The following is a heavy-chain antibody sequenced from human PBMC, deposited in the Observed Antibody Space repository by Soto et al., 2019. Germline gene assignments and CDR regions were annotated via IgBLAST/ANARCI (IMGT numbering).Heavy chain of an antibody. CDR2: IWYDGKNK. J-gene: IGHJ4*02. CDR1: GFTFRSYG. CDR3: ARGNSGSSALLDY. Sequence: QVKLVESRGAVVQPGRSLRLSCAASGFTFRSYGMHWVRQAPGKGLEWVAVIWYDGKNKYYADSVKGRFTISRDNSKNTLYLQMNSLRAEDTAVYYCARGNSGSSALLDYWGQGSLVTVSS. D-gene: IGHD1-26*01. V-gene: IGHV3-33*01.